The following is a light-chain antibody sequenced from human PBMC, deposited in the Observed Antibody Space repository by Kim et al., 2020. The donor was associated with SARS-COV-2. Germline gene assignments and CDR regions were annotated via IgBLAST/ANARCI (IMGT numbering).Light chain of an antibody. J-gene: IGLJ3*02. CDR3: QSYDSSLRGSV. V-gene: IGLV1-40*01. Sequence: QSVLTQPPSVSGAPGQRVTISCTGTNSNIGAGYDVHWYQQVPGIAPKLLIYGNTNRPSGVPDRLSGSKSDTSASLAITGLQAEDEADYYCQSYDSSLRGSVFGGGTQLTVL. CDR1: NSNIGAGYD. CDR2: GNT.